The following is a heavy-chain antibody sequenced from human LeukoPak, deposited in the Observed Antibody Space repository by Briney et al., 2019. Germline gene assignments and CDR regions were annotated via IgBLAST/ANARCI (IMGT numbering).Heavy chain of an antibody. J-gene: IGHJ4*02. CDR2: ISESGSST. V-gene: IGHV3-23*01. D-gene: IGHD3-10*01. CDR3: AKDIGVWFGEFTFDY. CDR1: GFTFSSYA. Sequence: GSLRLSCAASGFTFSSYAMSWVRQAPGKGLEWVSAISESGSSTYYVDSVKGRFTISRDNSKNTLYLQMNSLRAEDTAVYYCAKDIGVWFGEFTFDYWGQGTLVTVFS.